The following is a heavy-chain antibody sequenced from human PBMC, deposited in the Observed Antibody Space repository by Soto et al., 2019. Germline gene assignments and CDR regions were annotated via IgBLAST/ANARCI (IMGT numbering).Heavy chain of an antibody. CDR1: GCTFSSYW. CDR2: IKQDGSEK. J-gene: IGHJ4*02. V-gene: IGHV3-7*01. D-gene: IGHD2-15*01. Sequence: EVQLVEAGGGLVQPGGSLRLSCAASGCTFSSYWMSWVRQAPGKGLEWVANIKQDGSEKYYVDSVKGRFTISRDNAKNSLYLQMNSLRAEDTAVYYCARGGRSGDCWGQGTLVTVSS. CDR3: ARGGRSGDC.